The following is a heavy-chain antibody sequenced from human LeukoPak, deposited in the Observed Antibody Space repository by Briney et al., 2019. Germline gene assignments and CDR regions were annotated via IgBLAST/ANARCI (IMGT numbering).Heavy chain of an antibody. CDR3: ARGRSPYGGVYYFDY. V-gene: IGHV1-46*01. CDR1: GYASTSYY. J-gene: IGHJ4*02. D-gene: IGHD4-23*01. Sequence: ASVTVSCKASGYASTSYYIHWVRQAPGQGLEWMGVINPSGGSTSYVQKFQGRVTMTRDTSTSTVYMELSSLRSEDTAVYYCARGRSPYGGVYYFDYWGQGTLVTVSS. CDR2: INPSGGST.